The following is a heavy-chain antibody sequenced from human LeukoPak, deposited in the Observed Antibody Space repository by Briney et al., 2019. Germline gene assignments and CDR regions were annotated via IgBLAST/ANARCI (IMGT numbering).Heavy chain of an antibody. Sequence: GGSLRLSCAASGFTFCSYAMSWVPQAPGKGLQWVSSISGSGGSTYYADSVKGRFTISRDNSKNTLYLQMNSLRAEDTAVYYCAKDPGYSSGWPVFDYWGQGTLVTVSS. J-gene: IGHJ4*02. D-gene: IGHD6-19*01. V-gene: IGHV3-23*01. CDR3: AKDPGYSSGWPVFDY. CDR1: GFTFCSYA. CDR2: ISGSGGST.